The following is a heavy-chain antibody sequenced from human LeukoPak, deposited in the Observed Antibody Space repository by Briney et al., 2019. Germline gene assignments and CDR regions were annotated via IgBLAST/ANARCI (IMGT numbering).Heavy chain of an antibody. D-gene: IGHD1-26*01. CDR3: SGSKNYYFDY. J-gene: IGHJ4*02. V-gene: IGHV3-23*01. CDR1: GFTFSNYD. Sequence: GGSLRLSCAPSGFTFSNYDMSWVRQAPGKGLEWVSIISSGGTTYSADSVKGRFTVSRDNSKNTLYLQRESLRAEDTALYYCSGSKNYYFDYWGQGTLVTVSS. CDR2: ISSGGTT.